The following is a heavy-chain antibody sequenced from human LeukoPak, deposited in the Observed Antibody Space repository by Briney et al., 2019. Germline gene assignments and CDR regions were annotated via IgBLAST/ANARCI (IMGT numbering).Heavy chain of an antibody. D-gene: IGHD3-9*01. V-gene: IGHV4-39*07. CDR2: IYYSGST. CDR3: ARSAVLDILTDYYNLFGY. Sequence: SETLSLTCTVSGGSISSSTYYWGWIRQPPGKGLDWIGSIYYSGSTYYNPSLKRRVTISVDTSKNQFSLKLSSVTAADTAVYYCARSAVLDILTDYYNLFGYCGQGTLGTVSS. J-gene: IGHJ4*02. CDR1: GGSISSSTYY.